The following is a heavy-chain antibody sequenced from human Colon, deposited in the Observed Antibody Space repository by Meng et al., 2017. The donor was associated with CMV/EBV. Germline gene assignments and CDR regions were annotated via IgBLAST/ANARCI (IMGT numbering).Heavy chain of an antibody. V-gene: IGHV1-46*01. D-gene: IGHD1-26*01. J-gene: IGHJ6*02. CDR1: GYTFTSYY. Sequence: SVKVSCKASGYTFTSYYMHWVRQAPGQGLEWMGIINPSGGSTSYAQKFQGRVTMTRDTSTSTVYMELSSLRSEDTAVYYCARDRIQGGSYYYYYGMDVWGQGTTVTVSS. CDR2: INPSGGST. CDR3: ARDRIQGGSYYYYYGMDV.